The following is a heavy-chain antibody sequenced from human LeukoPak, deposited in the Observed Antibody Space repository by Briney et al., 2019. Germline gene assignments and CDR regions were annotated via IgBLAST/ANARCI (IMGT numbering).Heavy chain of an antibody. CDR2: IYPGDSDT. D-gene: IGHD4-23*01. J-gene: IGHJ4*02. V-gene: IGHV5-51*01. CDR1: GYSFSNDW. Sequence: GESLKISCKGSGYSFSNDWIGWVRQMPGKGLEWMGIIYPGDSDTRYSPSFQGQVTISADKPISTAYLQWSSLEASDTAMYYCARRAVVTPLDYWGQGTLVTVSS. CDR3: ARRAVVTPLDY.